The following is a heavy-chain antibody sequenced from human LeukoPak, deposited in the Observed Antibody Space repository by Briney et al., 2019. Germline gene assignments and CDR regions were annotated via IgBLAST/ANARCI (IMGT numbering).Heavy chain of an antibody. CDR3: AKGLYYYGSGSYYNDYFDY. CDR1: GFTFSSYA. V-gene: IGHV3-23*01. D-gene: IGHD3-10*01. CDR2: ISGSGGST. J-gene: IGHJ4*02. Sequence: GGSLLLSCAASGFTFSSYAMSWVRPAPGKGLEWVSAISGSGGSTYYADSVKGRFTISRDNSKNTLYLQMNSLRAEDTAVYYCAKGLYYYGSGSYYNDYFDYWGQGTLVTVSS.